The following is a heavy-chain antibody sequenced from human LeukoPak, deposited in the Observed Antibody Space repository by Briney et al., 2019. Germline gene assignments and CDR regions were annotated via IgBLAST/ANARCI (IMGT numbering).Heavy chain of an antibody. J-gene: IGHJ3*02. Sequence: PSGTLSLTCSVSGGSISSYYWSWIRRSPGKGLEWIGYIYYSGSTNYNPSLKSRVTISVDTSKNQFSLKLTSMTAADTAIYYCARGGACGGDCFAAADAFDIWGRGTMVTVSS. CDR1: GGSISSYY. V-gene: IGHV4-59*01. CDR2: IYYSGST. CDR3: ARGGACGGDCFAAADAFDI. D-gene: IGHD2-21*01.